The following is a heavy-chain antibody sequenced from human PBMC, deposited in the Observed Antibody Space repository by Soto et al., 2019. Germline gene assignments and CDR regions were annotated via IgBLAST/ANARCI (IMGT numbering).Heavy chain of an antibody. V-gene: IGHV4-31*03. CDR2: IYYSGST. Sequence: SETLSLTCTVSGGSISSGGYYWSWIRQHPGKGLEWIGYIYYSGSTYYNPSLKSRVTISVDTSKNQFSLKLSSVTAADTAVYYCARSAPRYWVSSLWGQGTLVTVSS. D-gene: IGHD3-16*02. J-gene: IGHJ4*02. CDR1: GGSISSGGYY. CDR3: ARSAPRYWVSSL.